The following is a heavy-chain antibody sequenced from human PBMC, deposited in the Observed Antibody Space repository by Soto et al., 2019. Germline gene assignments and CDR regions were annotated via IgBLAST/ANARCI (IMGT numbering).Heavy chain of an antibody. CDR3: RGPLYVDNVDN. CDR2: MNPNSGNT. J-gene: IGHJ4*02. Sequence: QVQLVQSGAEVKKPGASVKVSCKASGYTFTSYDINWVRQATGQGLEWMGWMNPNSGNTGYAQKFQGRVTMTRNTSIGTAYMGLGGLSSENRAVYYCRGPLYVDNVDNGGQGTWVTV. V-gene: IGHV1-8*01. D-gene: IGHD1-1*01. CDR1: GYTFTSYD.